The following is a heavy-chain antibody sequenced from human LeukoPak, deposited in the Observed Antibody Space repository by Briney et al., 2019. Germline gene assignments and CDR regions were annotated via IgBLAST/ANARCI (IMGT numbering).Heavy chain of an antibody. CDR2: IWYDGSNK. J-gene: IGHJ3*02. D-gene: IGHD2-21*02. Sequence: GGSLRLPCAASGFTFSSYGMHWVRQAPGKGLEWVAVIWYDGSNKYYADSVKGRLTISRDNSKNTLYLQMNSLRAEDTAVYYCATYCGGDCYPFPDAFDIWGQGTMVTVSS. CDR3: ATYCGGDCYPFPDAFDI. V-gene: IGHV3-33*01. CDR1: GFTFSSYG.